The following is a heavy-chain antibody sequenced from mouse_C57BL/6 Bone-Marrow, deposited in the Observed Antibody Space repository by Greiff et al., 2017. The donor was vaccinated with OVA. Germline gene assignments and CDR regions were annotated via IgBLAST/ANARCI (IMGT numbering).Heavy chain of an antibody. Sequence: QVQLQQPGAELVRPGSSVKLSCKASGYTFTSYWMHWVKQRPIQGLEWIGNIDPSDSETHYNQKFKDKATLTVDKSSSTAYMQLSSLTSEDSAVYYCARGGITTGPFDYWGQGTTLTVSS. CDR2: IDPSDSET. CDR3: ARGGITTGPFDY. D-gene: IGHD1-1*01. CDR1: GYTFTSYW. V-gene: IGHV1-52*01. J-gene: IGHJ2*01.